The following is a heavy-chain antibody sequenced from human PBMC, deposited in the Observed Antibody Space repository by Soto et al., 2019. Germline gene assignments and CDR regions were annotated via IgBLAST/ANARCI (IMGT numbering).Heavy chain of an antibody. Sequence: QVPLVESGGGLVQPGGSLRLSCAAAGFRFNDYYMTWIRQAPGKGLEWVSYISSGSSNIYYAHSVKGRFTISRDNAKNSLYLQMNSLRAEDTAVYYCATSSGALAASFPYYFDYWGQGTLVTVSS. CDR3: ATSSGALAASFPYYFDY. CDR1: GFRFNDYY. V-gene: IGHV3-11*01. CDR2: ISSGSSNI. J-gene: IGHJ4*02. D-gene: IGHD6-25*01.